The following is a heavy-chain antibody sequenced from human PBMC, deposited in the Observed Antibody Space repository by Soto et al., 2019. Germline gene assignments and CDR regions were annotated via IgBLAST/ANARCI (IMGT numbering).Heavy chain of an antibody. J-gene: IGHJ4*02. CDR2: ISSSSSTI. CDR3: ARDRAYPPSGDFWSGYYL. CDR1: GFTFSSYS. Sequence: EVQLVESGGGLVQPGGSLRLSCAASGFTFSSYSMNWVRQAPGKGLEWVSYISSSSSTIYYADSVKGRFTISRDNAKNSLYLQMNSLRAEDTAVYYCARDRAYPPSGDFWSGYYLWGQGTLVTVSS. D-gene: IGHD3-3*01. V-gene: IGHV3-48*01.